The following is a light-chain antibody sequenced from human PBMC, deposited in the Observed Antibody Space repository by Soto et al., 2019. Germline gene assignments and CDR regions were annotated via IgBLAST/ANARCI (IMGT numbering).Light chain of an antibody. CDR2: GAS. CDR3: EQYNNWPLT. J-gene: IGKJ4*01. V-gene: IGKV3-15*01. Sequence: ELVMTQSPATLSVSPGERATLSCRASQSVSSNLAWYQQKPGLAPRLLIYGASTSATGIPARCSGSGSGTESTLTISSLQSEDFAVYYYEQYNNWPLTFGGGTKVEIK. CDR1: QSVSSN.